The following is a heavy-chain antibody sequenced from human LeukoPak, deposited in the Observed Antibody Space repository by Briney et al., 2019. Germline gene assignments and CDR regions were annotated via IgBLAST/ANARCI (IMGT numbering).Heavy chain of an antibody. D-gene: IGHD5-18*01. V-gene: IGHV1-18*01. J-gene: IGHJ3*02. CDR3: ARDRFTAMVTGPRAFDI. CDR2: ISAYNGNT. Sequence: GASVKVSCKASGYTFTSYGISWVRQAPGQGLEWMGWISAYNGNTNYAQKLQGRVTMTTDTSTSTAYMELRSLRSDDTAVYYCARDRFTAMVTGPRAFDIWGQGTMVTVSS. CDR1: GYTFTSYG.